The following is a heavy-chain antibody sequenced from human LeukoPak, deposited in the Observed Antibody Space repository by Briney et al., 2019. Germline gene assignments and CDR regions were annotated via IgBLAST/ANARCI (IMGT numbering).Heavy chain of an antibody. J-gene: IGHJ6*03. D-gene: IGHD5-18*01. CDR3: ARADTAMGLYYYYYMDV. CDR2: INPNSGGT. V-gene: IGHV1-2*02. CDR1: GYTFTEYA. Sequence: AASVKVSCKASGYTFTEYAMHWVRQAPGQRLEWMGWINPNSGGTNYAQKFQGRVTMTRDTSISTAYMELSRLRSDDTAVYYCARADTAMGLYYYYYMDVWGKGTTVTVSS.